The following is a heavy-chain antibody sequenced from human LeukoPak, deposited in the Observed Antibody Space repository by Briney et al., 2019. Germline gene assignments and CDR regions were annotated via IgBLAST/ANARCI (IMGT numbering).Heavy chain of an antibody. CDR2: IYYSGST. D-gene: IGHD6-6*01. Sequence: SETLSLTCTVSGGSISSHYWSWMRQPPGKGLEWIGYIYYSGSTNYNPSLKSRVTISVDTSKNQFSLKLSSVTAADTAVYYCARDRSSYGMDVWGKGTTVTVSS. J-gene: IGHJ6*04. V-gene: IGHV4-59*11. CDR1: GGSISSHY. CDR3: ARDRSSYGMDV.